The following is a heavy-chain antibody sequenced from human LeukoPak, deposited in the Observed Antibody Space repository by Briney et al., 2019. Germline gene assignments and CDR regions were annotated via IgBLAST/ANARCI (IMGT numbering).Heavy chain of an antibody. V-gene: IGHV3-30*04. D-gene: IGHD6-13*01. Sequence: GGSLRLSCAASGFTFSSYAMHWVRQAPGKGLEWVAVISYDGSNKYYADSVKGRFTISRDNSKNTLYLQMNSLRAEDTAVYYCASPKTGYSSSWQPSEYFQHWGQGTLVTVSS. CDR3: ASPKTGYSSSWQPSEYFQH. CDR2: ISYDGSNK. CDR1: GFTFSSYA. J-gene: IGHJ1*01.